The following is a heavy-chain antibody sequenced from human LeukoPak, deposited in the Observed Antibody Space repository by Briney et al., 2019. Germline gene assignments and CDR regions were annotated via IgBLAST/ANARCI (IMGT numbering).Heavy chain of an antibody. CDR1: GGSISSGGYS. Sequence: PSQTLSLTCAVSGGSISSGGYSWSWIRQPPGKGLEWIGYIYHSGSTYYNPSLKSRVTISVDRSKNQFSLKLSSVTAADTAVYYCARVPENNWFDPWGQGTLVTVSS. CDR3: ARVPENNWFDP. J-gene: IGHJ5*02. V-gene: IGHV4-30-2*01. CDR2: IYHSGST.